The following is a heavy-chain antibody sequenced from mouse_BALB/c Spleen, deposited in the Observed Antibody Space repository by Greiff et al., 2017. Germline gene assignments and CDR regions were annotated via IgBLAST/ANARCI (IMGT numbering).Heavy chain of an antibody. Sequence: VQLKESGPELVKPGASVKMSCKASGYTFTSYVMHWVKQKPGQGLEWIGYINPYNDGTKYNEKFKGKATLTSDKSSSTAYMELSSLTSEDSAVYYCARSNSLLRRGAMDYWGQGTSVTVSS. CDR2: INPYNDGT. V-gene: IGHV1-14*01. CDR1: GYTFTSYV. J-gene: IGHJ4*01. D-gene: IGHD1-2*01. CDR3: ARSNSLLRRGAMDY.